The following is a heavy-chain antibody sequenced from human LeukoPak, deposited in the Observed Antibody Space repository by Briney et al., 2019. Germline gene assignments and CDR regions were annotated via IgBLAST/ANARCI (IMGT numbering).Heavy chain of an antibody. D-gene: IGHD5-12*01. CDR2: ISSDGSST. V-gene: IGHV3-74*01. CDR3: ARGYGGYQDY. CDR1: GVTFSSYW. Sequence: GGSLRLSCAASGVTFSSYWMHWVRQAPGKGLVWVSRISSDGSSTNYADSVKGRFTISRDNAKNTLYLQMNSLRAEGTAVYYCARGYGGYQDYWGQGTLVTVSS. J-gene: IGHJ4*02.